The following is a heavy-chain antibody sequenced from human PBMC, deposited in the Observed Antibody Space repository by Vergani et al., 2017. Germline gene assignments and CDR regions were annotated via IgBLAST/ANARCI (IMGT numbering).Heavy chain of an antibody. J-gene: IGHJ4*02. CDR3: ARDPILNASPDYFDY. D-gene: IGHD1-14*01. Sequence: QVQLVQSGAEVKKPGASVKVSCKASGYTFTSYGISWVRQAPGQGLEWMGRIIPILGIANYAQKFQGRVTITADKSTSTAYMELSSLRSEDTAVYYCARDPILNASPDYFDYWGQGTLVTVSS. CDR2: IIPILGIA. CDR1: GYTFTSYG. V-gene: IGHV1-69*04.